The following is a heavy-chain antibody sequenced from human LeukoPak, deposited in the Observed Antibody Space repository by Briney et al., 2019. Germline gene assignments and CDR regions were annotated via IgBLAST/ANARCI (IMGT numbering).Heavy chain of an antibody. Sequence: ASVKVSCKASGYTFTSYGISWVRQAPGQGLEWMGWISAYNGNTNYAQKLQGRVTMTTDTSTSTAYMELRSLRSDDTAVYYCARDLSPTYYYDSSGYYYDYWGQGTLVTVSS. CDR3: ARDLSPTYYYDSSGYYYDY. CDR2: ISAYNGNT. D-gene: IGHD3-22*01. V-gene: IGHV1-18*01. CDR1: GYTFTSYG. J-gene: IGHJ4*02.